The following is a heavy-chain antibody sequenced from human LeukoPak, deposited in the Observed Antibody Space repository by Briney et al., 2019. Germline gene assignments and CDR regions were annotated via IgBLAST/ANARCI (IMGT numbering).Heavy chain of an antibody. CDR1: GYTFTSYY. CDR2: INPSGGST. CDR3: ARDGEDYCSSTSCYSFDI. J-gene: IGHJ3*02. Sequence: ASVKVSCKASGYTFTSYYMHWVRQAPGQGLEWMGIINPSGGSTSYAQKFQGRVTMTRDTSTSTVYMELSSLRSEDTAVYYCARDGEDYCSSTSCYSFDIWGQGATVTVSS. V-gene: IGHV1-46*01. D-gene: IGHD2-2*02.